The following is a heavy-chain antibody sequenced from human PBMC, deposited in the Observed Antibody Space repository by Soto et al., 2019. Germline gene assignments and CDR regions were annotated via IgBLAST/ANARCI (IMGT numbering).Heavy chain of an antibody. J-gene: IGHJ6*02. V-gene: IGHV3-30-3*01. CDR2: ISYDGSNK. CDR1: GFTFSSYA. Sequence: GGSLRLSCAASGFTFSSYAMHWVRQAPGKGLEWVAVISYDGSNKYYADSVKGRFTISRDNSKNTLYLQMNSLRAEDTAVYYCARGSAAEYYYYGMDAWGQGTTVTVSS. D-gene: IGHD6-13*01. CDR3: ARGSAAEYYYYGMDA.